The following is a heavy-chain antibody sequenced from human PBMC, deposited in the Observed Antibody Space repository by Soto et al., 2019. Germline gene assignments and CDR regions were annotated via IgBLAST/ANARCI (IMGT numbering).Heavy chain of an antibody. CDR3: ASRGDCSGGSCYSPYGMDV. J-gene: IGHJ6*02. V-gene: IGHV1-69*12. CDR2: IIPIFGTA. D-gene: IGHD2-15*01. CDR1: GGTFSSYA. Sequence: QVQLVQSGAEVKKPGSSVKVSCKASGGTFSSYAISWVRQVPGQGLEWMGGIIPIFGTANYAQKFQGRVTITAGESTSTAYMELSSLRSEDTAVYYCASRGDCSGGSCYSPYGMDVWGQGTTVTVSS.